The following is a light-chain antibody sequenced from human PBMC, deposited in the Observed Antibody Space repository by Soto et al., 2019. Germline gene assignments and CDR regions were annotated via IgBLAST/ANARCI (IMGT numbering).Light chain of an antibody. J-gene: IGKJ1*01. CDR3: QQYGSSPPTWT. CDR2: GAS. Sequence: ESVLTQSPGTLSLSPGERATLSRRASQSVSSSYLAWYQQKPGQAPRLLIYGASSRATGIPDRFSGSGSGTDFTLTISRLEPEDFAVYYCQQYGSSPPTWTFGQGTKVDI. CDR1: QSVSSSY. V-gene: IGKV3-20*01.